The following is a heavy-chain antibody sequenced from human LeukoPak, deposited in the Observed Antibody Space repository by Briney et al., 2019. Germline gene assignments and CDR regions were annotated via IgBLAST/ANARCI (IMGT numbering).Heavy chain of an antibody. CDR3: CHSLSGRTGAFDI. V-gene: IGHV6-1*01. D-gene: IGHD2-21*01. J-gene: IGHJ3*02. CDR1: GDSVSSNSAA. CDR2: TYYRSKWYN. Sequence: SLTLSLTCAISGDSVSSNSAAWNWIRQSPSRGLEWLGRTYYRSKWYNDYAVSVKSRITINPDTSKNRFSLQLDSVTPEDTAVYYCCHSLSGRTGAFDIWGRGTVVTVSS.